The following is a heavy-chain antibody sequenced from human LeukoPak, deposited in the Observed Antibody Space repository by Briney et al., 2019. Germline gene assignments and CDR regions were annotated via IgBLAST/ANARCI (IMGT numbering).Heavy chain of an antibody. D-gene: IGHD3-22*01. J-gene: IGHJ1*01. CDR3: ARVGPSNYYDSSEYFQH. Sequence: ASVKVSCKASGYSFTSYGFSWVRQAPGQGLEWMGWISAYNANTNYAQKLQGRVIMTTDTSTSTAYMELRSLRSDDTAVYYCARVGPSNYYDSSEYFQHWGQGTLVTVSS. V-gene: IGHV1-18*01. CDR1: GYSFTSYG. CDR2: ISAYNANT.